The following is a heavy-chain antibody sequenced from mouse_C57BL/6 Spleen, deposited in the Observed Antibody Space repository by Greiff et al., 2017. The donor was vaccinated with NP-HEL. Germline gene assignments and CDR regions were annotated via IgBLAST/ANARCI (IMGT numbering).Heavy chain of an antibody. D-gene: IGHD2-2*01. V-gene: IGHV1-66*01. CDR3: ARGAYGYEGYFDV. CDR1: GYSFTSYY. CDR2: IYPGSGNT. Sequence: VQGVESGPELVKPGASVKISCKASGYSFTSYYIHWVKQRPGQGLEWIGWIYPGSGNTKYNEKFKGKATLTADTSSSTAYMQLSSLTSEDSAVYYCARGAYGYEGYFDVWGTGTTVTVSS. J-gene: IGHJ1*03.